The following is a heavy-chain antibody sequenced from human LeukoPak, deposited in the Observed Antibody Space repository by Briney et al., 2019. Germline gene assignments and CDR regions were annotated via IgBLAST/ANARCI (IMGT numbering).Heavy chain of an antibody. CDR2: ISYGGSNK. D-gene: IGHD2-2*01. CDR3: ARAGGCSSTSCYYYYGMDV. V-gene: IGHV3-30-3*01. J-gene: IGHJ6*02. CDR1: GFTFSSYA. Sequence: GRSLRLSCAASGFTFSSYAMHWVRQAPGKRLEWVAVISYGGSNKYYADSVKGRFTISRDNSKNTLYLQMNSLRAEDTAVYYCARAGGCSSTSCYYYYGMDVWGQGTTVTVSS.